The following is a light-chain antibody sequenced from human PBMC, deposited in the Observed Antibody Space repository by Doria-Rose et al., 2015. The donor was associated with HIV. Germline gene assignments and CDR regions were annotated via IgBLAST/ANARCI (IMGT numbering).Light chain of an antibody. J-gene: IGKJ1*01. V-gene: IGKV3-20*01. Sequence: TQSPGTLSLSPGERATLSCRAGQSFSSTYLAWYQQKPGQAPSLLIYDGSTRATGIPDGFSASGSGTDFTLSINRLEPEDFALYYCHQYGTSWTFGQGT. CDR3: HQYGTSWT. CDR1: QSFSSTY. CDR2: DGS.